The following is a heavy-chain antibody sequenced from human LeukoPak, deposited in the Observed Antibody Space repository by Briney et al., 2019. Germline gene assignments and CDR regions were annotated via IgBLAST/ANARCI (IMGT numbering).Heavy chain of an antibody. J-gene: IGHJ4*02. CDR3: ATMGRGSYYGFDY. D-gene: IGHD1-26*01. CDR1: GGSISSGSYY. CDR2: IYTSGST. V-gene: IGHV4-61*02. Sequence: SETLSLTCTVSGGSISSGSYYWSWIRQPAGKGLEWIGRIYTSGSTNYNPSLKSRVTISVDTSKNQFSLKLSSVTAADTAVYYCATMGRGSYYGFDYWGQGTLVTVSS.